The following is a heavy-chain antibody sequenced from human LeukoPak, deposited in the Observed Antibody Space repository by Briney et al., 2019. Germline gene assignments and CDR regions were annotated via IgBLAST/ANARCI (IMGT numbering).Heavy chain of an antibody. CDR2: ISYDGSNK. J-gene: IGHJ6*03. V-gene: IGHV3-30-3*01. CDR1: GFTFSSYA. CDR3: ARDRLELLRYCSSTSCYNYMDV. D-gene: IGHD2-2*01. Sequence: PGGSLRLSCAASGFTFSSYAMHWVRQAPGKGLEWVAVISYDGSNKYYADSVKGRFTISRDNSKNTLYLQMNSLRAEDTAVYYCARDRLELLRYCSSTSCYNYMDVWGKGTTVTVSS.